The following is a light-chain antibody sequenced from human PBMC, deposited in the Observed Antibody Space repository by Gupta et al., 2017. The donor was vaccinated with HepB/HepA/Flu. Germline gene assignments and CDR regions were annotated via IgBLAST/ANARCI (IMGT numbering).Light chain of an antibody. V-gene: IGLV1-44*01. CDR3: ATWDDSLNAWV. CDR1: TSNIGSNP. Sequence: QSVLTQPPSASGTPGQRVTMSCSGTTSNIGSNPVNWYQQLPGTAPKLLIYGSVRRPSGGPDRFSGSKSGTSGALAISGLQSEDEARYYCATWDDSLNAWVFGGGTMLTVL. J-gene: IGLJ3*02. CDR2: GSV.